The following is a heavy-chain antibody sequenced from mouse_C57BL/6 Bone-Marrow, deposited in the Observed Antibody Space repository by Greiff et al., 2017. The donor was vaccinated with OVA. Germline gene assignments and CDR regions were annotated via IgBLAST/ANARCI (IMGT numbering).Heavy chain of an antibody. V-gene: IGHV5-12*01. J-gene: IGHJ4*01. Sequence: VQLKESGGGLVQPGGSLKLSCAASGFTFSDYYMYWVRQTPEKRLEWVAYISNGGGSTYYPDTVKGRFTLSRDNAKNTLYLQMSRLKSEDTAMYYCARATITTVVENYAMDYWGQGTSVTVSS. CDR1: GFTFSDYY. CDR3: ARATITTVVENYAMDY. D-gene: IGHD1-1*01. CDR2: ISNGGGST.